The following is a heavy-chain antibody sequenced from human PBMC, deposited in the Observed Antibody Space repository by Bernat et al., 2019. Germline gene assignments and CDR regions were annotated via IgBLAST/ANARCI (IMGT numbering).Heavy chain of an antibody. CDR3: ARGLFGPAARFGAFDI. J-gene: IGHJ3*02. D-gene: IGHD2-2*01. CDR1: GGSFSGYY. V-gene: IGHV4-34*01. CDR2: INHSGST. Sequence: QVQLQQWGAGLLKPSETLSLTCAVYGGSFSGYYWSWIRQPPGKGLEWIGEINHSGSTNYNPSLKSRVTISVDTYKNQFSLKLSSVTAADTAVYYCARGLFGPAARFGAFDIWGQGTMVTVSS.